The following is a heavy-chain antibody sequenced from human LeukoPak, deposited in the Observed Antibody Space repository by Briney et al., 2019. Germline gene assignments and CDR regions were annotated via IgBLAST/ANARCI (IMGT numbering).Heavy chain of an antibody. J-gene: IGHJ6*02. CDR3: ARFSSSSWSGYGMDF. V-gene: IGHV4-59*08. Sequence: SETLSLTCTVSGASISSPFWTWIRQSPERGLEWIGYIYYGGDTSYNPSLKSRVTISLDTSKNQFSLKLSSVTAADTAVYYCARFSSSSWSGYGMDFWGQGTTVTVSS. CDR2: IYYGGDT. D-gene: IGHD6-13*01. CDR1: GASISSPF.